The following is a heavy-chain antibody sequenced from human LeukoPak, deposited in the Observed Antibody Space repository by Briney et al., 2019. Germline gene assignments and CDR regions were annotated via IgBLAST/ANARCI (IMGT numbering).Heavy chain of an antibody. J-gene: IGHJ4*02. Sequence: PSETLSLTCTVSGGSISSSSYYWGWLRQPPGKGLEWIGSIYYSGSTYYNPSLKSRVTISVDTSKNQFSLKLSSVTAADTAVYYCARLGIAAAGPPGLSDYWGQGTLVTVSS. V-gene: IGHV4-39*01. CDR2: IYYSGST. CDR3: ARLGIAAAGPPGLSDY. D-gene: IGHD6-13*01. CDR1: GGSISSSSYY.